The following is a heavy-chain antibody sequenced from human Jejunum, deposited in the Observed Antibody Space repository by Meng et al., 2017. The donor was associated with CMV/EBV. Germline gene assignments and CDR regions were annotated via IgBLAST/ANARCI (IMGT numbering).Heavy chain of an antibody. CDR3: ARVSKGGSYRFDP. CDR2: INPSGGSS. Sequence: QVQLVQSGAEVKKPGASVRVSCKASGYTFNTYYMHWVRQAPGQGLEWMGVINPSGGSSIYAQRLQGRVTMTSDTSTTTVYMDLSSLRSEDTAVYYCARVSKGGSYRFDPWGQGTLVTVAS. V-gene: IGHV1-46*02. D-gene: IGHD1-26*01. CDR1: GYTFNTYY. J-gene: IGHJ5*02.